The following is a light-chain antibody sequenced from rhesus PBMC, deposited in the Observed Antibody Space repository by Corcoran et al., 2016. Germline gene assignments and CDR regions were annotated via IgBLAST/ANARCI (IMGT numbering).Light chain of an antibody. Sequence: DIQMSQSPSSLSASVGDRITITCRASQAIRNYLNWYQQIPGKAPKLLIYYTNTLATGVPSRFSGNGSVTEFSLTISSLQPEDFATYFCQQGDRYPYSFGQGTKVEIK. V-gene: IGKV1-32*02. CDR3: QQGDRYPYS. J-gene: IGKJ2*01. CDR1: QAIRNY. CDR2: YTN.